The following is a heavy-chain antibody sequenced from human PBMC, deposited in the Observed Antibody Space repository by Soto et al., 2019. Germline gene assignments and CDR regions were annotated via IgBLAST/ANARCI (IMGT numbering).Heavy chain of an antibody. D-gene: IGHD2-15*01. J-gene: IGHJ5*02. CDR1: GDSVSSNSAA. CDR2: TYYRSKWYN. CDR3: ARGLKSLGYCRGGSCYRPGNTWFDP. Sequence: SQTLSLTCAISGDSVSSNSAAWNWIRQSPSRGLEWLGRTYYRSKWYNDYAVSVKSRITINPDTSKNQFSLQLNSVTPEDTAVYYCARGLKSLGYCRGGSCYRPGNTWFDPWGQETLVTVSS. V-gene: IGHV6-1*01.